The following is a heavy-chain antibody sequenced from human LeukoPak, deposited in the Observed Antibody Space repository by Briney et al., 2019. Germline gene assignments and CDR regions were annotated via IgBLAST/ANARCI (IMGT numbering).Heavy chain of an antibody. CDR2: INHNGNVN. J-gene: IGHJ5*02. CDR1: GFTLSSYW. CDR3: AKGYSSGWTSLSS. V-gene: IGHV3-7*03. D-gene: IGHD6-19*01. Sequence: PGGSLRLSCAASGFTLSSYWMNWARQAPGKGLEWVASINHNGNVNYYVDSVKGRFTISRDNAKNSLYLQMSNLRAEDTAVYFCAKGYSSGWTSLSSWGQGTLVTVSS.